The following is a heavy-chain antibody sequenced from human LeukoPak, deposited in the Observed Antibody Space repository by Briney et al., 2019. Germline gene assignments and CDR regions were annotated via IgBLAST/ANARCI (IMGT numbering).Heavy chain of an antibody. D-gene: IGHD6-13*01. Sequence: SETLSLTCAVYGGSFSGYYWSWIRQPPGKGLEWIGEINHSGSTNYNPSLKSRVTISVDTSKNQFSPKLSSVTAADTAVYYCARGRGSSSWFYYWGQGTLVTVSS. V-gene: IGHV4-34*01. J-gene: IGHJ4*02. CDR3: ARGRGSSSWFYY. CDR1: GGSFSGYY. CDR2: INHSGST.